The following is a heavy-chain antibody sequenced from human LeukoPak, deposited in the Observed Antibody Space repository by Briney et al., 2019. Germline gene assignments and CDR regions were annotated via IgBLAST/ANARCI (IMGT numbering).Heavy chain of an antibody. CDR3: ARGSRSGRWLQHPYYFDY. Sequence: PSETLSLTCAVYGGSFSGYYWSWIRQPPGKGLEWIGEINHSGSTNYNPSLKSRVTISVDTSKNQFSLKLSSVTAADTAVYYCARGSRSGRWLQHPYYFDYWGQGTLVTVSS. CDR1: GGSFSGYY. CDR2: INHSGST. D-gene: IGHD5-24*01. V-gene: IGHV4-34*01. J-gene: IGHJ4*02.